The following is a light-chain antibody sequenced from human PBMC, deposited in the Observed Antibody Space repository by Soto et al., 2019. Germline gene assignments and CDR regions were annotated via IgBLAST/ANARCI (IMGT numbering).Light chain of an antibody. V-gene: IGKV1-39*01. CDR2: DAS. CDR1: QNIRTY. CDR3: QQTSTTLLT. J-gene: IGKJ1*01. Sequence: DIQMTQSPSSLSASVGDRVTITCRASQNIRTYINWYQQKSGRAPNLLIFDASRLQSGVPSRFSGTGSGTDFTLTITRLQPEDFATYYCQQTSTTLLTFGQGTKV.